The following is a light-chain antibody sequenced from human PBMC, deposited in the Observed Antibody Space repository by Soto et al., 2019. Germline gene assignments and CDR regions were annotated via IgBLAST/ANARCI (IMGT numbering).Light chain of an antibody. Sequence: AVSSSVVDRSTITCRASQSISSWLAWYQQKPGKSPKLLIHAASSLQSGVPSRFSVSGSGTDFTLTISSLQPEDFAAYYCQLSDSTWTFGQGTKVDIK. CDR3: QLSDSTWT. J-gene: IGKJ1*01. CDR1: QSISSW. V-gene: IGKV1-39*01. CDR2: AAS.